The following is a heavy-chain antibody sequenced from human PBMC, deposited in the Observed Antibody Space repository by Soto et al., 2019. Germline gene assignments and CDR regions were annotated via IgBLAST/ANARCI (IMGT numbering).Heavy chain of an antibody. CDR3: ARLEGLATISYYFDL. V-gene: IGHV4-39*01. D-gene: IGHD3-9*01. CDR2: IYFRGNT. CDR1: GYSINSDKYY. Sequence: QLQLQESGPGLVKPSETLSLTCSVSGYSINSDKYYWGWIRQPPGKGLEWIGSIYFRGNTYYNPSIQTRVTIPLDKSKSQFSLMLNSVTAVDSAVYFRARLEGLATISYYFDLWGQGALVTLSS. J-gene: IGHJ4*02.